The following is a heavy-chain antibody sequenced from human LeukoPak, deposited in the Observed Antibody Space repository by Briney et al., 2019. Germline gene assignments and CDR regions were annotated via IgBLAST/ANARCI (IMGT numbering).Heavy chain of an antibody. CDR2: INPNSGGT. Sequence: GASVKVSCKASGYTFTGYYMLWVRQAPGQGLEWMGWINPNSGGTNYAQKFQGRVNMTRDTSISTAYMELSRLRSDDTAVYYCAREARVGYCSGGSCYLAYWGQGTLVTVSS. CDR1: GYTFTGYY. CDR3: AREARVGYCSGGSCYLAY. J-gene: IGHJ4*02. D-gene: IGHD2-15*01. V-gene: IGHV1-2*02.